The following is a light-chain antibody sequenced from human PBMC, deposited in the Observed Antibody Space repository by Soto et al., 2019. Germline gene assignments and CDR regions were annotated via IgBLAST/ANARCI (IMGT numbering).Light chain of an antibody. CDR2: FVS. CDR1: QSLLHSNGYNY. Sequence: DIVMTQSPLSLSVTPGEPASISCRSSQSLLHSNGYNYLDWYLQKPGQSPQLLIYFVSNRASGVLDRYSGSGSGTVFTLKISRVEPEDVGVYYCMQALQTRTFGQGTKVDI. J-gene: IGKJ1*01. V-gene: IGKV2-28*01. CDR3: MQALQTRT.